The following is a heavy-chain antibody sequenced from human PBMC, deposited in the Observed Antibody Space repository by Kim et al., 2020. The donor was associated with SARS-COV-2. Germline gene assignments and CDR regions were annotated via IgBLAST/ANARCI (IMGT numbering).Heavy chain of an antibody. J-gene: IGHJ4*02. CDR3: ARAPNNYYDSSGYYDY. D-gene: IGHD3-22*01. Sequence: KFQGRVTMTRDTSTSTVYMELSSLRSEDTAVYYCARAPNNYYDSSGYYDYWGQGTLVTVSS. V-gene: IGHV1-46*01.